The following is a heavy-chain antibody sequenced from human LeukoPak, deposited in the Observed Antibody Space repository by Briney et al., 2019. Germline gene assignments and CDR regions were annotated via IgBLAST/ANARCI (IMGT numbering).Heavy chain of an antibody. V-gene: IGHV3-53*01. D-gene: IGHD5-18*01. J-gene: IGHJ4*02. CDR2: IYSGGST. CDR1: GFTVSSNY. CDR3: ARSPPNRYSYGSPHYYFDY. Sequence: GGSLRLSCAASGFTVSSNYMSWVRQAPGKGLEWVSVIYSGGSTYYADSVKGRFTISRDNSKNTLYLQMNSLRAEDTAVYYCARSPPNRYSYGSPHYYFDYWGQGTLVTVSS.